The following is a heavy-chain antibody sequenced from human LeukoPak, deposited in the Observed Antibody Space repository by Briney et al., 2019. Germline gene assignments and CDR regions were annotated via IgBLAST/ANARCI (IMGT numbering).Heavy chain of an antibody. CDR2: IYHSGST. V-gene: IGHV4-30-2*01. CDR1: GGSISSGGYY. J-gene: IGHJ4*02. D-gene: IGHD6-19*01. Sequence: SETLSLTCTVSGGSISSGGYYWSWTRQPPGKGLEWIGYIYHSGSTYHNPSLKSRVTISVDRSKNQFSLKLSSVTAADTAVYYCARTIGSSGWYDYWGQGTLVTVSS. CDR3: ARTIGSSGWYDY.